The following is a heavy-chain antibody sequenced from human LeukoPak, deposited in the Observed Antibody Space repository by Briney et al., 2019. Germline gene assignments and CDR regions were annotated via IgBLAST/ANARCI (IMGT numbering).Heavy chain of an antibody. J-gene: IGHJ4*02. Sequence: PGGSLRLYCAASGFTFSNYAMHWVRQAPGEGLERVAVISYDGSSEYSADSVKGRFTISRDNSKNTLYLQMNSLRVEDTAVYYCARGHSSGPPGDYWGQGTLVSVSS. V-gene: IGHV3-30*01. CDR3: ARGHSSGPPGDY. D-gene: IGHD3-22*01. CDR1: GFTFSNYA. CDR2: ISYDGSSE.